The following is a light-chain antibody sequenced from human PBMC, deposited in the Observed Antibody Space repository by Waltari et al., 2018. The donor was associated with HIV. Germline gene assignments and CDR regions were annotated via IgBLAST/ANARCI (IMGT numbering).Light chain of an antibody. CDR1: QSLLHSNGYNY. CDR2: LGS. CDR3: MQALQTPYT. J-gene: IGKJ2*01. Sequence: DIVLTQSPLSLPVTPGEPASISCRSSQSLLHSNGYNYLDWYLQKPGQSPQPLIYLGSNRASGVPDRFSGSGSGTDFTLKISRVEAEDVGVYYCMQALQTPYTFGQGTKLEIK. V-gene: IGKV2-28*01.